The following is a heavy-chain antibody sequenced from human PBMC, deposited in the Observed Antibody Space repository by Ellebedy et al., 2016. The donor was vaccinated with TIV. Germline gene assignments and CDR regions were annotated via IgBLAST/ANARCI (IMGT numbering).Heavy chain of an antibody. D-gene: IGHD5-12*01. CDR1: GFTFSSYA. CDR3: ARVTGYDEYYFDY. Sequence: GESLKISXAASGFTFSSYAMHWVRQAPGKGLEWVAVISYDGSNKYYADSVKGRFTISRDNSKNTLYLQMNSLRAEDTAVYYCARVTGYDEYYFDYWGQGTLVTVSS. V-gene: IGHV3-30*04. J-gene: IGHJ4*02. CDR2: ISYDGSNK.